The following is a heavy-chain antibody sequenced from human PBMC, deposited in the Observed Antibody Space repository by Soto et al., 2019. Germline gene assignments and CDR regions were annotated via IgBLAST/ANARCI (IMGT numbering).Heavy chain of an antibody. CDR2: INAGNGNT. D-gene: IGHD2-15*01. CDR3: ARFFVSFSCNQPPTGGSCRYFDY. V-gene: IGHV1-3*01. CDR1: GYTFTSYA. Sequence: GASVKVSCKASGYTFTSYAMHWVRQAPGQRLEWMGWINAGNGNTKYSQKFQGRVTITRDTSASTAYMELSSLRSEDTAVYYCARFFVSFSCNQPPTGGSCRYFDYWGQGTLVTVSS. J-gene: IGHJ4*02.